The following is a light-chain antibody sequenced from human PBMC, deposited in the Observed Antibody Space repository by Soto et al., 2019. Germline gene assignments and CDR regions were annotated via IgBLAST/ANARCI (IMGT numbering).Light chain of an antibody. CDR3: QQYGSSGT. Sequence: EISLTQSRATLSLCPGEISTLCGGASQSVSNNYLAWYQQKPGQAPRLLIYGASNRATGIPDRFSGSGSGTDFTLTISRLEPEDFAVYYCQQYGSSGTFGQGTKVDIK. J-gene: IGKJ1*01. V-gene: IGKV3-20*01. CDR1: QSVSNNY. CDR2: GAS.